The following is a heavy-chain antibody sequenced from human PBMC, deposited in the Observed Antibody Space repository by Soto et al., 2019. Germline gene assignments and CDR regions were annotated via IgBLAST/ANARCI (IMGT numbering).Heavy chain of an antibody. Sequence: SETLSLTCTVSGGSISSYYWSWIRQPPGKGLEWIGYIYYSGSTNYNPSLKSRVTISVDTSKNQFSLKLSSVTAADTAVYYCARGWIQPSLGRRAYYMDVWGKGTTVTVSS. J-gene: IGHJ6*03. D-gene: IGHD5-18*01. CDR3: ARGWIQPSLGRRAYYMDV. CDR2: IYYSGST. CDR1: GGSISSYY. V-gene: IGHV4-59*01.